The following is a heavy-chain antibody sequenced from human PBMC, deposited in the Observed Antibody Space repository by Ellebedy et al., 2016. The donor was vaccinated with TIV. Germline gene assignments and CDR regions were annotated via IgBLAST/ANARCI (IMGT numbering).Heavy chain of an antibody. V-gene: IGHV3-30*18. CDR1: GFSFNNYG. D-gene: IGHD5-18*01. J-gene: IGHJ4*02. Sequence: GESLKISCAASGFSFNNYGMHWVRQAPGKGLEWVALIAYDAYVRYYADSVKGQFTISRDNSKNTLYLQMNSLRVEDTAMYYCAKNWRGYNYGYSDYWGQGTLVTVSS. CDR2: IAYDAYVR. CDR3: AKNWRGYNYGYSDY.